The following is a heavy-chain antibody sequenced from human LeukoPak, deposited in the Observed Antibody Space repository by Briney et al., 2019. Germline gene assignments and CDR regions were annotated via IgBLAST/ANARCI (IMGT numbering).Heavy chain of an antibody. V-gene: IGHV3-48*03. CDR2: ISSSGSTT. D-gene: IGHD1-14*01. J-gene: IGHJ4*02. CDR1: GFTFSSYE. Sequence: GGSLRLSCVASGFTFSSYEMNWVRQAPGKGLEWVSYISSSGSTTYYGDSVKGGFTISRDNAKNLLYLQVSSLRAEATAVYYCSRDGPGDYWGQGTLVTVSS. CDR3: SRDGPGDY.